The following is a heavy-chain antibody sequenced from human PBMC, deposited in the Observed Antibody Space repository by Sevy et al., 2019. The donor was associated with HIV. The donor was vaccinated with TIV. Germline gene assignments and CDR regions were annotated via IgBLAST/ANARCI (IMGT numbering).Heavy chain of an antibody. Sequence: GGSLRLSCAASGFTFRNHEMNWVRQAPGKGLEWLSYISSNGGTVYYADSVRGRFTISRDNAKNSLYLQMNSLRAEDTALYYRANLDEYRGQGTLVTVSS. V-gene: IGHV3-48*03. CDR3: ANLDEY. CDR2: ISSNGGTV. J-gene: IGHJ4*02. CDR1: GFTFRNHE.